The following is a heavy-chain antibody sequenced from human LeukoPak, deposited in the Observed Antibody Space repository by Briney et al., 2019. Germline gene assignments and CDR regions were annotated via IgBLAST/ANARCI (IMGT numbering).Heavy chain of an antibody. V-gene: IGHV3-23*01. CDR1: GFTFSSYG. D-gene: IGHD1-26*01. Sequence: SGGSLRLSCAASGFTFSSYGMSWVRQAPGKVLEWVSAISGSGGTTYYADSVKGRFTISRDNSMNTLYLQMNSLRAEDTAVYSCAKDRLGALLYFDSWGQGTLVTVSS. CDR3: AKDRLGALLYFDS. J-gene: IGHJ4*02. CDR2: ISGSGGTT.